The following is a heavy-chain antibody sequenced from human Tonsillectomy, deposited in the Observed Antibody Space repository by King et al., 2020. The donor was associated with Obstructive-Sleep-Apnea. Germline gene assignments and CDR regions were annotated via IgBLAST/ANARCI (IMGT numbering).Heavy chain of an antibody. CDR1: GGSLINYY. J-gene: IGHJ5*02. Sequence: PLQESGPGLVKPSETLSLTCNVSGGSLINYYWSWVRQPPGRGLEWIGYIYSSGSTNYNPSLKSRVTISLDTAKNHFSLKLTSVAAADTAVYFCARLSDPVKWFDPWGQGTLVTVSS. CDR2: IYSSGST. CDR3: ARLSDPVKWFDP. V-gene: IGHV4-59*08.